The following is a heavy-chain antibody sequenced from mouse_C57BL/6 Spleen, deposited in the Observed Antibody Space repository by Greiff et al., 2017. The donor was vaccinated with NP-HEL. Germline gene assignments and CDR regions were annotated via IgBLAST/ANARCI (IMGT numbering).Heavy chain of an antibody. CDR1: GFTFSDYG. Sequence: EVMLVESGGGLVKPGGSLKLSCAASGFTFSDYGMHWVRQAPEKGLEWVAYISSCSSTIYYADTVKGRFTISRDHAKNTLFLQMTSLRSEDTAMYYCASPFITTWYFDVWGTGTTVTVSS. CDR2: ISSCSSTI. V-gene: IGHV5-17*01. J-gene: IGHJ1*03. D-gene: IGHD1-1*01. CDR3: ASPFITTWYFDV.